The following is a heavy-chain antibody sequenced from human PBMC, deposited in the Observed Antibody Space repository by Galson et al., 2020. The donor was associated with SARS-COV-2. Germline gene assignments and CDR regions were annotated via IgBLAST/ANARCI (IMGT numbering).Heavy chain of an antibody. CDR3: ATAPSIRGVITAYYYYYGMDV. V-gene: IGHV1-24*01. CDR2: FDTADGET. J-gene: IGHJ6*02. Sequence: ASEKVTCQVSGYTLTELSMHWVRQAPGKGLEWMGGFDTADGETIYAQKFQGRVTMTEDTSTDTAYMELSSLRSEDTAVYYCATAPSIRGVITAYYYYYGMDVCGQGTTVTVSS. CDR1: GYTLTELS. D-gene: IGHD3-10*01.